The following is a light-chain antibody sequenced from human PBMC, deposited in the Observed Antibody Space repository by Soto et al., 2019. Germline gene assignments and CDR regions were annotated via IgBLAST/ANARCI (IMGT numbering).Light chain of an antibody. J-gene: IGLJ1*01. CDR3: CSYAGSRHYV. CDR2: EGT. Sequence: QSALTQPASVSGSPGQSITISCTGTSSDIGSYNLVSWYQQHPGKAPKFMIYEGTKRPSGVSNRFSGSKSGNTASLTISGLQAEDEADYYCCSYAGSRHYVFGTGTKVTAL. CDR1: SSDIGSYNL. V-gene: IGLV2-23*01.